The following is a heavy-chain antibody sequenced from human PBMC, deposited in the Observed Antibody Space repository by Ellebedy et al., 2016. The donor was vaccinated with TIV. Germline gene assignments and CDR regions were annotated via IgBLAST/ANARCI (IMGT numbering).Heavy chain of an antibody. J-gene: IGHJ6*02. V-gene: IGHV3-74*01. CDR3: AKDIGSSGWSAYYYNGMDV. CDR2: INGDGSII. D-gene: IGHD6-19*01. CDR1: GFTFSSRW. Sequence: GESLKISCAASGFTFSSRWMHWVRQAPGKGLVWVSRINGDGSIINYADSVKGRFTISRDNAKNTLYLQMNSLRAGDTAMYYCAKDIGSSGWSAYYYNGMDVWGQGTSVTVSS.